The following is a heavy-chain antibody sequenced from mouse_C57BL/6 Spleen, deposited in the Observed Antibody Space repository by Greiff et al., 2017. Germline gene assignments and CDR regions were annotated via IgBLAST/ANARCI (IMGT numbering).Heavy chain of an antibody. Sequence: QVQLQQSGPGLVQPSPSLSITCTASGFSLTSYCVHWVRQSPGKGLEWLGVIWSGGSTDNNAAFISSLSISKDNSKSQVFFKMNSLQANDTAIYYGAREDCGSSYEDAMDYWGQGTSVTVSS. D-gene: IGHD1-1*01. CDR3: AREDCGSSYEDAMDY. J-gene: IGHJ4*01. V-gene: IGHV2-2*02. CDR2: IWSGGST. CDR1: GFSLTSYC.